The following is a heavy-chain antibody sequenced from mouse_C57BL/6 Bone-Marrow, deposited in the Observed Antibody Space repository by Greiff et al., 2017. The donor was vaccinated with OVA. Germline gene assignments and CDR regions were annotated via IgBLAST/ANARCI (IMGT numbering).Heavy chain of an antibody. J-gene: IGHJ1*03. V-gene: IGHV5-12*01. CDR1: GFTFSDYY. D-gene: IGHD4-1*01. CDR2: ISNGGGST. CDR3: ARHGTSWYFDV. Sequence: EVKVVESGGGLVQPGGSLKLSCAASGFTFSDYYMYWVRQTPEKRLEWVAYISNGGGSTYYPDTVKGRFTISRDNAKNTLYLQMSRLKSEDTAMYYCARHGTSWYFDVWGTGTTVTVSS.